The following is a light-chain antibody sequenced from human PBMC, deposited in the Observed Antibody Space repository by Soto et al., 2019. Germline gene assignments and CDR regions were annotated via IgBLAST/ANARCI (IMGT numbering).Light chain of an antibody. CDR3: SSYTNINTRACV. Sequence: QSALTQPDSVSGSPGQSITISCTGTSGDIGSYNRVSWYQQHPGKAPKLIIYEVTDRPSGVSNRFSGSKSGNTASLTISGLQAEDEAEYYCSSYTNINTRACVFGTGTKVTV. J-gene: IGLJ1*01. CDR2: EVT. CDR1: SGDIGSYNR. V-gene: IGLV2-14*01.